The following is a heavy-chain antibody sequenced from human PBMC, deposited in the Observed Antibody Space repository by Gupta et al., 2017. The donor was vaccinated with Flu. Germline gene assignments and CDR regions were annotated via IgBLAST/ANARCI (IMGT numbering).Heavy chain of an antibody. J-gene: IGHJ5*02. CDR1: GGSISSGGYY. Sequence: QVQLQESGPGLVKPSQTLSLTCTVSGGSISSGGYYWSWIRQHPGKGLEWSGYIYYSGSTYYKPSLKSRGTISVDTSKNQFSLKLSSVTAADTAGYYCARLAVAGWFDHWGQGTLVTVSS. CDR3: ARLAVAGWFDH. V-gene: IGHV4-31*03. CDR2: IYYSGST. D-gene: IGHD6-19*01.